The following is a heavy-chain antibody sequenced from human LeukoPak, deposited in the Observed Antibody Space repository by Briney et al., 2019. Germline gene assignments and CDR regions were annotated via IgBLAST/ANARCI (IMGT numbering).Heavy chain of an antibody. CDR1: GGSMRNYY. Sequence: SETLSLTCAVSGGSMRNYYWSWIRQPPGKGLEWIGYTYDSGSSSYNPSLRSRVSISIDTSKHQFSLNLSSVTAADTAVYYCARGWASSWYYFDFWGQGTLVTVSS. V-gene: IGHV4-59*01. D-gene: IGHD2-2*01. CDR3: ARGWASSWYYFDF. CDR2: TYDSGSS. J-gene: IGHJ4*02.